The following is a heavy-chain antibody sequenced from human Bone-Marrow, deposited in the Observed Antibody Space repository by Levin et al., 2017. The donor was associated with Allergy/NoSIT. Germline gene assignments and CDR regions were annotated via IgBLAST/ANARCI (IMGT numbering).Heavy chain of an antibody. CDR3: ARASMIVVVDFDY. CDR1: GFTFSSYS. V-gene: IGHV3-48*04. Sequence: GESLKISCAASGFTFSSYSMNWVRQAPGKGLEWVSYISSSSSTIYYADSVKGRFTISRDNAKNSLYLQMNSLRAEDTAVYYCARASMIVVVDFDYWGQGTLVTVSS. D-gene: IGHD3-22*01. CDR2: ISSSSSTI. J-gene: IGHJ4*02.